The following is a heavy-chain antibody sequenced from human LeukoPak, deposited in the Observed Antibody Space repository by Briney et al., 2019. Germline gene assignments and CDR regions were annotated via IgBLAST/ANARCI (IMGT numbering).Heavy chain of an antibody. CDR2: VGSDGVNT. CDR1: GFTFSTYG. Sequence: GGSPRLSCAASGFTFSTYGMSWVRQAPGKGLEWVSAVGSDGVNTAYADSVKGRFTISRDNSKNTLYLQLYSLRAEDTAVYYCAKGLVAGSQYFDYWGQGTLVTVSS. CDR3: AKGLVAGSQYFDY. V-gene: IGHV3-23*01. D-gene: IGHD6-19*01. J-gene: IGHJ4*02.